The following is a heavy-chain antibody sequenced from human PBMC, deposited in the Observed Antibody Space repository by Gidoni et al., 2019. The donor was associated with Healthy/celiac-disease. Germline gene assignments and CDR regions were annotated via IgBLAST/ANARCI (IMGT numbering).Heavy chain of an antibody. V-gene: IGHV3-33*01. CDR1: VFTFSSSG. CDR3: ARERYYYDSSGYNYGMDV. Sequence: QVQLVESGGGVVQPGRSVRLSCESSVFTFSSSGRHWLRQAPGKGLEWVAVIWYDGSNKYYADSVKGRFTISRDNSKNTLYLQMNSLRAEDTAVYYCARERYYYDSSGYNYGMDVWGQGTTVTVSS. J-gene: IGHJ6*02. D-gene: IGHD3-22*01. CDR2: IWYDGSNK.